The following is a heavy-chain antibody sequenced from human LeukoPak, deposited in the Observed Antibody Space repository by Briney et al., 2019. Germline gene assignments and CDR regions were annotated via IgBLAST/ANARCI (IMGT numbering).Heavy chain of an antibody. CDR3: AKGSQYNILTGFIVGAMDDFDH. V-gene: IGHV3-30*02. CDR1: GFTFSSYG. Sequence: GALRLSCAASGFTFSSYGMHWVRQAPGKGLEWVAFIRYDGSIKHYADSVKGRVTISRDNSKNTLYLQMNSLRAEDTAVYYCAKGSQYNILTGFIVGAMDDFDHWGQGTLVTVSS. J-gene: IGHJ4*02. D-gene: IGHD3-9*01. CDR2: IRYDGSIK.